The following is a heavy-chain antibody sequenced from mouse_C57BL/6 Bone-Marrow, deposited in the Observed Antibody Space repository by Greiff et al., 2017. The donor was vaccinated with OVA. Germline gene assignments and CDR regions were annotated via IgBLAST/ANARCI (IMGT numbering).Heavy chain of an antibody. CDR3: TLYYGWYFDV. CDR1: GFNIKDDY. V-gene: IGHV14-4*01. CDR2: IDPENGDT. J-gene: IGHJ1*03. Sequence: VQLQQSGAELVRPGASVKLSCTASGFNIKDDYMHWVKQRPEQGLEWIGWIDPENGDTEYASKFQGKATITADTSSNTAYLQLSSLTSEDTAVYYSTLYYGWYFDVWGTGTTVTVSS. D-gene: IGHD1-1*01.